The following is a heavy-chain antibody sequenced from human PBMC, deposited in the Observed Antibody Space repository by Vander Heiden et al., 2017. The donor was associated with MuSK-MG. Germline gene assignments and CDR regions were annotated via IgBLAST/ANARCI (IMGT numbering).Heavy chain of an antibody. Sequence: QVQLQPSGPGLVQPLQTLSLTCAIPRDSVPSHSAAWTGIRQSRSRGLGWLGRTYYRSKWYNDYTVSVKSRITINPDTAKNQFSLQLNSVTPEDTAVYYCAREGYCCGGSCYEGFDPWGQGTLVTVSS. CDR2: TYYRSKWYN. D-gene: IGHD2-15*01. V-gene: IGHV6-1*01. CDR3: AREGYCCGGSCYEGFDP. J-gene: IGHJ5*02. CDR1: RDSVPSHSAA.